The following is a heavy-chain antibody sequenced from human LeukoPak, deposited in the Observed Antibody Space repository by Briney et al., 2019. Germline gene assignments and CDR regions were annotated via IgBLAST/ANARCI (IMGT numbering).Heavy chain of an antibody. CDR3: ARVPIVVVPAAMHFDY. Sequence: PSETQSLTCTVSGGSISSSSYYWGWIRQPPGKGLEWIGSIYYSGSTYYNPSLKSRVTISVDTSKNQFSLKLSSVTAADTAVYYCARVPIVVVPAAMHFDYWGQGTLVTVSS. D-gene: IGHD2-2*01. CDR1: GGSISSSSYY. J-gene: IGHJ4*02. CDR2: IYYSGST. V-gene: IGHV4-39*07.